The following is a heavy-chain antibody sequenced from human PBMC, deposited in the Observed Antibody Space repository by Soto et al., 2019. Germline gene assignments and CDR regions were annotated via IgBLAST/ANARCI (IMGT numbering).Heavy chain of an antibody. D-gene: IGHD4-17*01. CDR2: IYSGGSA. J-gene: IGHJ4*02. CDR3: ARGLDDYGNYIWGS. CDR1: GFTVSSTC. Sequence: EVQLVESGGGLVQPGGSLRLSCAASGFTVSSTCMSWVRQAPGKGRDWVSVIYSGGSAYYADSVKGRFTIARDNSKNTLHLQMNSLRVEDTAVYYCARGLDDYGNYIWGSWGQGTLVTVSS. V-gene: IGHV3-66*01.